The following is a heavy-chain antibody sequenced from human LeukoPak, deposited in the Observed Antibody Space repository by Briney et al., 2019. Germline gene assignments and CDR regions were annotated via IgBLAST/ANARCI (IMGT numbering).Heavy chain of an antibody. CDR1: GFSFSVYW. CDR2: IKTDGSTT. D-gene: IGHD6-19*01. V-gene: IGHV3-74*01. J-gene: IGHJ4*02. Sequence: GGSLRLSCGASGFSFSVYWMHWVRQAPGKGPVWVSRIKTDGSTTDYADFVKGRFTISRDNAKNTLYLQMNSLRAEDTAVYYCAKEGRIAVAVFDYWGQGTLVTVSS. CDR3: AKEGRIAVAVFDY.